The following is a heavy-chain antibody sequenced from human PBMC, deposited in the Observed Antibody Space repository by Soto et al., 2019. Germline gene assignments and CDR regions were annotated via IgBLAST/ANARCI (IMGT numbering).Heavy chain of an antibody. CDR2: ISGSGGST. J-gene: IGHJ4*02. CDR1: GFTFSSYA. Sequence: LRLSCAASGFTFSSYAMSWVRQAPGKGLEWVSAISGSGGSTYYADSVKGRFTIPRDNSKNTLYLRMNSLRAEDTAVYYCANSPRIVGATTYFDYWGQGTLVTVSS. CDR3: ANSPRIVGATTYFDY. V-gene: IGHV3-23*01. D-gene: IGHD1-26*01.